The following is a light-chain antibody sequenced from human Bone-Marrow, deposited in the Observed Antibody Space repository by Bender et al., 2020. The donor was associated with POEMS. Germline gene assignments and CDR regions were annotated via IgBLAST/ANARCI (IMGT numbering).Light chain of an antibody. J-gene: IGLJ3*02. Sequence: QSALTQPASVSASPGQSITISCTGTMSDAGHYDLVSWYQQHPGKAPKLLIYGYNNRPSGVPDRFSGSKSGTSASLAITGVQAEDEGDYYCQSYDNSLGGWVFGGGTKLTVL. CDR1: MSDAGHYDL. V-gene: IGLV2-14*02. CDR3: QSYDNSLGGWV. CDR2: GYN.